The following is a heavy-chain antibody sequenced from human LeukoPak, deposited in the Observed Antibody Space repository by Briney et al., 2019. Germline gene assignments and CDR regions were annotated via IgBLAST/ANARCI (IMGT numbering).Heavy chain of an antibody. V-gene: IGHV1-2*02. J-gene: IGHJ4*02. CDR3: ARGGHGHTQNDY. CDR1: GYTFTDYH. D-gene: IGHD5-24*01. CDR2: INPNTGGT. Sequence: ASVKVSCKASGYTFTDYHIHWVQQAPGQGLEWMGWINPNTGGTNYAQNFQGRVTMTRDTSITTSYMELSSLLSDDTALYYCARGGHGHTQNDYWGQGTLVTVSS.